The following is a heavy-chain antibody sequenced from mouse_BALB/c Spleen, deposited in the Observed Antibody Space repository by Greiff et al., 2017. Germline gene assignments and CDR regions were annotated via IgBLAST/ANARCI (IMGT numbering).Heavy chain of an antibody. Sequence: EVKLQESGGGLVQPGGSLRLSCATSGFTFTDYYMSWVRQPPGKALEWLGFIRNKANGYTTEYSASVKGRFTISRDNSQSILYLQMNTLRAEDSATYYCARVYDYYFDDWGQGTTLTVSS. D-gene: IGHD2-4*01. CDR1: GFTFTDYY. J-gene: IGHJ2*01. CDR3: ARVYDYYFDD. CDR2: IRNKANGYTT. V-gene: IGHV7-3*02.